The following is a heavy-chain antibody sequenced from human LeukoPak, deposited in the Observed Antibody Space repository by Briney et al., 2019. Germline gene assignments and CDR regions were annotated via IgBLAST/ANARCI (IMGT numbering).Heavy chain of an antibody. CDR2: IYYSGST. Sequence: SETLSLTFTVSGGSISSYYWSWIRQPPGKGLEWIGYIYYSGSTNYNPSLKSRVSISVDSSKKQFSLMVSSVTAADTAVYYCARVRSNDWYFDLWGRGTLVAVSS. V-gene: IGHV4-59*01. CDR1: GGSISSYY. CDR3: ARVRSNDWYFDL. J-gene: IGHJ2*01.